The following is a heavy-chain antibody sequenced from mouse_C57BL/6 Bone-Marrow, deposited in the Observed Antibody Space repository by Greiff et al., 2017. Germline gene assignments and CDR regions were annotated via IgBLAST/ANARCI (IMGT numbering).Heavy chain of an antibody. J-gene: IGHJ4*01. V-gene: IGHV14-4*01. D-gene: IGHD2-1*01. Sequence: VQLQQSGAELVRPGASVKLSCTASGFNIKDDYMHWVKQRPEQGLEWIGWIDPENGDTEYASRFQGKATITADTSSNTAYLQLSSLTSEDTAVYYCTCYGNYSYAMDYWGQGTSVTVSS. CDR2: IDPENGDT. CDR3: TCYGNYSYAMDY. CDR1: GFNIKDDY.